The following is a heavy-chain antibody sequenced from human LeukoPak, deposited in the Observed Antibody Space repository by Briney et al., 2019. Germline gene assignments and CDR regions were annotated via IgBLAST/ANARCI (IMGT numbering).Heavy chain of an antibody. J-gene: IGHJ6*03. D-gene: IGHD2-2*01. CDR3: ARDAVVPAATYYYYYYTDV. Sequence: GRSLRLSCAASGFTFSSYAMHWVRQAPGKGLEWVAVISYDGSNKYYADSVKGRFTISRDNSKNTLYLQMNSLRAEDTAVYYCARDAVVPAATYYYYYYTDVWGKGTTVTVSS. V-gene: IGHV3-30*04. CDR1: GFTFSSYA. CDR2: ISYDGSNK.